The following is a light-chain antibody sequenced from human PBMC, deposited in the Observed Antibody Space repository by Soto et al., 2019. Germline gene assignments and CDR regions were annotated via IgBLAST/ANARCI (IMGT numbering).Light chain of an antibody. CDR1: QSITSY. CDR3: QQSYSTPWT. J-gene: IGKJ1*01. Sequence: QMNQSPSSLSESVGDRVTITCRASQSITSYLNWYQQKPGKAPKLLIYAASSLQSGVPLRFSGSGSGADFTLTISSLQPEDFATYYCQQSYSTPWTFGQGTKVEIK. CDR2: AAS. V-gene: IGKV1-39*01.